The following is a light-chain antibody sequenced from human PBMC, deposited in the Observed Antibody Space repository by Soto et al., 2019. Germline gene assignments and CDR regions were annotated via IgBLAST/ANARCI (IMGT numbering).Light chain of an antibody. CDR1: QSVSRY. V-gene: IGKV3-11*01. J-gene: IGKJ2*01. CDR3: QHRTNWPPYT. Sequence: EFVLTQSPATLSLSPGERATLSCRASQSVSRYLAWYQQKPGQSPRLLIYDASNRATGTPARFSGSGSGTDFTLSIIILEPEDSAVYYCQHRTNWPPYTFGQGTKLEI. CDR2: DAS.